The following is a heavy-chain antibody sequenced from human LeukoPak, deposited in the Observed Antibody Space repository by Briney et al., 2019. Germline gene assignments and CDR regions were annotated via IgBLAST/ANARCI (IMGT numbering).Heavy chain of an antibody. D-gene: IGHD1-14*01. CDR3: ARVPLNRNYMDA. J-gene: IGHJ6*03. CDR1: GLTFNSHW. CDR2: INTDGSRT. V-gene: IGHV3-74*01. Sequence: PGGSLRLSCVAYGLTFNSHWIHWVRQAPGEGLVWVSRINTDGSRTNYADPVKGRVTISRDNTKNTVYLQMNSLRVEDTAVYHCARVPLNRNYMDAWGKGTTVTVSS.